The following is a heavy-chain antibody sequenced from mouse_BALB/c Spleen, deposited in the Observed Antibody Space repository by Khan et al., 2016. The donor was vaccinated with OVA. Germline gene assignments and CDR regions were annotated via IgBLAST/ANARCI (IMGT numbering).Heavy chain of an antibody. Sequence: EVQLQESGPGLVKPSQSLSLTCTVTGYSITSDYAWNWIRQFPENKLEWMGFISYSGSTSYNPSLKSRISITRDTSKNQFFLQLNSVTTEDTVTYYCARWDYDAPNYWGQGTTLTVSS. CDR3: ARWDYDAPNY. CDR1: GYSITSDYA. D-gene: IGHD2-4*01. V-gene: IGHV3-2*02. CDR2: ISYSGST. J-gene: IGHJ2*01.